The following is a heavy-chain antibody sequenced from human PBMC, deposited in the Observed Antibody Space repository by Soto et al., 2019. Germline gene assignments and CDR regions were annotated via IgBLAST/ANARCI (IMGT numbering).Heavy chain of an antibody. D-gene: IGHD5-18*01. J-gene: IGHJ5*02. CDR3: AHTYSYGKFDP. V-gene: IGHV1-3*01. CDR1: GYTFTSYA. Sequence: ASVKVSCKASGYTFTSYAMHWVRQAPGQGLEWMGWINAGDGNTKYSQKFQGRVTITRDTSASTAYMELSSLRSEDTAVYYCAHTYSYGKFDPWGQGTLVTVSS. CDR2: INAGDGNT.